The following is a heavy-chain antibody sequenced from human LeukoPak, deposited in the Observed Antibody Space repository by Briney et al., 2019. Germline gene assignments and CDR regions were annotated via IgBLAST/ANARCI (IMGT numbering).Heavy chain of an antibody. CDR2: ISWNSGFI. CDR3: AKDNWGLDKGFLDY. CDR1: GFIFDHYA. V-gene: IGHV3-9*01. J-gene: IGHJ4*02. D-gene: IGHD2-21*01. Sequence: GRSLRLSCETSGFIFDHYAMHWVRQAPGKGLEGVSSISWNSGFINYADSVKGRFTISRDNAKSSLYLQMNSLRADDTALYYCAKDNWGLDKGFLDYWGQGTLVTVSS.